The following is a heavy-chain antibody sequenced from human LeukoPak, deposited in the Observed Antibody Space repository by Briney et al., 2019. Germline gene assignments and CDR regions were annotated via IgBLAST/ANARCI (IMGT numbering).Heavy chain of an antibody. J-gene: IGHJ4*02. CDR2: SSSSSSYI. V-gene: IGHV3-21*01. Sequence: GGSLRLSCAASGFTSSSYSMNWVRQAPGKGLEWVSSSSSSSSYIYYADSVKGRFTISRDNAKNSLYLQMNSLRAEDTAVYYCARDHPFSSFDYWGQGTLVTVSS. CDR1: GFTSSSYS. D-gene: IGHD2/OR15-2a*01. CDR3: ARDHPFSSFDY.